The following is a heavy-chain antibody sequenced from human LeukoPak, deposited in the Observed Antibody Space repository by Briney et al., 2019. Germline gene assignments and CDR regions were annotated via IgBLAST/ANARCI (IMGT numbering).Heavy chain of an antibody. Sequence: GGSLRLPCAASGFTFSSYAMHWVRQAPGKGLEWVAVISYDGSNKYYADSVKGRFTISRDNSKNTLYLQMNSLRAEDTAVYYCARDPSYDSSGYSWFDPWGQGTLVTVSS. CDR1: GFTFSSYA. D-gene: IGHD3-22*01. V-gene: IGHV3-30-3*01. J-gene: IGHJ5*02. CDR3: ARDPSYDSSGYSWFDP. CDR2: ISYDGSNK.